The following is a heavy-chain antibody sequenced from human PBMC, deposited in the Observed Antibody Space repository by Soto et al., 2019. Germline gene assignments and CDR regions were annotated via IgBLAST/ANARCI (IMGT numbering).Heavy chain of an antibody. CDR2: ISSSSSTI. V-gene: IGHV3-48*02. J-gene: IGHJ4*02. CDR3: ARDRNDFWSGYSFDY. D-gene: IGHD3-3*01. Sequence: EVQLVESGGGLVQPGGSLRLSCAASGFTFSSYSMNWVRQAPGKGLEWVSYISSSSSTIYYADSVKGRFTISRDNAKNSLYLQMYSLRDEDTAVYYCARDRNDFWSGYSFDYWGQGTLVTVSS. CDR1: GFTFSSYS.